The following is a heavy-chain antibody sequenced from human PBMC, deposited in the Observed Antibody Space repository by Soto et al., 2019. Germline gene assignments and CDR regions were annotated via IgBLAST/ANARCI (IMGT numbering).Heavy chain of an antibody. CDR3: AKNTNWNYGGGGY. D-gene: IGHD1-7*01. CDR1: GFTFSSYA. V-gene: IGHV3-23*01. Sequence: EVQLLESGGGLVQPGGSLRLSCAASGFTFSSYAMSWVRQAPGKGLEWVSGISGSGGSTYYADSVKGRFTISRDNSKNTLYLQMNSLRAEDTAVYYCAKNTNWNYGGGGYWGQGTLVTVSS. J-gene: IGHJ4*02. CDR2: ISGSGGST.